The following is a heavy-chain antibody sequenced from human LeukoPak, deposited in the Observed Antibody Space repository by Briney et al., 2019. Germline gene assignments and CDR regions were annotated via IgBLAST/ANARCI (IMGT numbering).Heavy chain of an antibody. D-gene: IGHD4-17*01. CDR2: IYYSGST. CDR1: GGSISSSSYY. Sequence: NPSETLSLTCTVSGGSISSSSYYWGWIRQPPGKGLEWIGSIYYSGSTYYNPSLKSRVTISVDTSKNQFSLKLSSVTAADTAVYYCAREFYGDYFDYWGQGTLVTVSS. V-gene: IGHV4-39*07. J-gene: IGHJ4*02. CDR3: AREFYGDYFDY.